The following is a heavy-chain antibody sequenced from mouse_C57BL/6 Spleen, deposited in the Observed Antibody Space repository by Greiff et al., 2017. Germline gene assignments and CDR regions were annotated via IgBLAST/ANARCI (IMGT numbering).Heavy chain of an antibody. J-gene: IGHJ4*01. CDR1: GFTFSSYA. CDR2: ISDGGSYT. D-gene: IGHD2-2*01. V-gene: IGHV5-4*03. Sequence: EVKLVESGGGLVKPGGSLKLSCAASGFTFSSYAMSWVRQTPEKRLEWVATISDGGSYTYYPDNVKGRFTISRDNAKNNLYLQMSHLKSEDTAMYYCARPDGYDEGDYCAMDYWGQGTSVTVSS. CDR3: ARPDGYDEGDYCAMDY.